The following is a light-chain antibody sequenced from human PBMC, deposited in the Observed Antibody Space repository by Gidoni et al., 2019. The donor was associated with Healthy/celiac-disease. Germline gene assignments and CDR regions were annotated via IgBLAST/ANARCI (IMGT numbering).Light chain of an antibody. V-gene: IGLV1-40*01. J-gene: IGLJ2*01. CDR3: QAYDSSLTGPVV. CDR2: GNN. Sequence: QSVLTQPPSVSGAPGQRVTISCTGSSSNIGAGYDVHWYQLLPGTAPKLLISGNNNRPSGFPDRFPGSKSGTSASLAITGLQAEDEADYYCQAYDSSLTGPVVFGGGTKLTVL. CDR1: SSNIGAGYD.